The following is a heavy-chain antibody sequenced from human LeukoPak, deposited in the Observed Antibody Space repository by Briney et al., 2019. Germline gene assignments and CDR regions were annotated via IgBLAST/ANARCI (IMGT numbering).Heavy chain of an antibody. CDR3: AKDCWIQLWRSGAFDI. D-gene: IGHD5-18*01. CDR2: ISYDGSNK. J-gene: IGHJ3*02. Sequence: GGSLRLSCAASGFTFSSYGMHWVRQAPGKGLEWVAVISYDGSNKYCADSVKGRFTISRDNSKNTLYLQMNSLRAEDTAVYYCAKDCWIQLWRSGAFDIWGQGTMVTVSS. CDR1: GFTFSSYG. V-gene: IGHV3-30*18.